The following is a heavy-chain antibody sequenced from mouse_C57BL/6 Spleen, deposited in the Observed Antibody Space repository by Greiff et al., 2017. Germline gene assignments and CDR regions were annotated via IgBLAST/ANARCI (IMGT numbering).Heavy chain of an antibody. J-gene: IGHJ4*01. D-gene: IGHD1-1*01. CDR3: ARGSGYYYGRSPYAMDY. CDR2: ISYDGSN. V-gene: IGHV3-6*01. CDR1: GYSITSGYY. Sequence: VQLKESGPGLVKPSQSLSLTCSVTGYSITSGYYWNWIRQFPGNKLEWMGYISYDGSNNYNPSLKNRISLTRDTSKNQFFLKLNSVTTEDTATYYWARGSGYYYGRSPYAMDYWGQGTSVTVSS.